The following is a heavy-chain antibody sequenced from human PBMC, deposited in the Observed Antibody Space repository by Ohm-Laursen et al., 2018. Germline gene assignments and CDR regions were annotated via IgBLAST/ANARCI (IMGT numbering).Heavy chain of an antibody. D-gene: IGHD3-22*01. V-gene: IGHV3-66*01. Sequence: SLRLSCAASGFTVSSNYMSWVRQAPGKGLEWVSVIYSGGSTYYADSVKGRFTISRDNSKNTLYLQMNSLRAEDTAVYFCAKSFRFYDSSGYYHFDYWGQGTLVTVSS. CDR1: GFTVSSNY. CDR3: AKSFRFYDSSGYYHFDY. J-gene: IGHJ4*02. CDR2: IYSGGST.